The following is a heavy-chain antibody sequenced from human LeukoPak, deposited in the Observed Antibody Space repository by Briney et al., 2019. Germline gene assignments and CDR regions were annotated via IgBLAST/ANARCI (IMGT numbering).Heavy chain of an antibody. J-gene: IGHJ4*02. Sequence: GGSLRLSCAASGFTFSSYEMNWVRQAPGKGLEWVSYISSSGSTIYYADSVKGRFTISRDNAKNSLYLQMNSLRAEDTAVYYCARVLAVAVALDYWGQGTLVTVSP. CDR2: ISSSGSTI. CDR1: GFTFSSYE. CDR3: ARVLAVAVALDY. V-gene: IGHV3-48*03. D-gene: IGHD6-19*01.